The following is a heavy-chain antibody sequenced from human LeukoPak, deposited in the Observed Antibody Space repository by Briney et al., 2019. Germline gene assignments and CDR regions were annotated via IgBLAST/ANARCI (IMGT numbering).Heavy chain of an antibody. V-gene: IGHV3-48*04. CDR2: ISSTGGTI. D-gene: IGHD1-1*01. Sequence: GGSLRLSCAASGFTFSSNSMNWVRQAPGKGLEWVSYISSTGGTIYYADSMKGRFTISRDNAKNSLYLQMNSLRVEDTAVYYCARDRINKVQYFDYWGQGTLVTVSS. J-gene: IGHJ4*02. CDR1: GFTFSSNS. CDR3: ARDRINKVQYFDY.